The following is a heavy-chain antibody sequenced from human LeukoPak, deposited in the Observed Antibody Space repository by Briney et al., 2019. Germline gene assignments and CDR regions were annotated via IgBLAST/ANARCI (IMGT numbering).Heavy chain of an antibody. J-gene: IGHJ4*02. D-gene: IGHD1-26*01. V-gene: IGHV3-30*03. CDR1: GFTFSSYS. CDR3: ARDRHSGSFYGYFDY. CDR2: ISSDGTSK. Sequence: GGSLRLSCAASGFTFSSYSMNWVRQAPGKGLEWVAVISSDGTSKHYADSVKGRFTISRDDSKSTLYLQMSSLRAEDTAVYFCARDRHSGSFYGYFDYWGQGTLVTVSS.